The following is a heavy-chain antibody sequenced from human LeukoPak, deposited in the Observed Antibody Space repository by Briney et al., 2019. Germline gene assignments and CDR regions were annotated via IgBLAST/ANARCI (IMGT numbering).Heavy chain of an antibody. Sequence: SETLSLTCSVSGGSISSYYWSWIRQPAWKGLEWIGRIYTSGSSNFNRSLKSRVTMSVDTSKNQFSLKLSSVTAADTAVYYCARRRVCSGGSCGAFDIWGQGTMVTVSS. J-gene: IGHJ3*02. D-gene: IGHD2-15*01. CDR3: ARRRVCSGGSCGAFDI. V-gene: IGHV4-4*07. CDR2: IYTSGSS. CDR1: GGSISSYY.